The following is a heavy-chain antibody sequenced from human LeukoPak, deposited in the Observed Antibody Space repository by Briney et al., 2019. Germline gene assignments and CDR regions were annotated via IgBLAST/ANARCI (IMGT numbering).Heavy chain of an antibody. J-gene: IGHJ5*02. CDR2: ISGSGGST. V-gene: IGHV3-23*01. D-gene: IGHD5-12*01. CDR3: AKGLGGYPYNWFDP. Sequence: GGSLRLSCAASGFTFSSYAMSWVRQAPGKGLEWVSAISGSGGSTYYADSVKGRFTISRDNSKNTLYLQMNSLGAEDTAVYYCAKGLGGYPYNWFDPWGQGTLVTVSS. CDR1: GFTFSSYA.